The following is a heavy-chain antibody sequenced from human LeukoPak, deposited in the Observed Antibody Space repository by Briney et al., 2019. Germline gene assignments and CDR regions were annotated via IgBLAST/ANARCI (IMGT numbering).Heavy chain of an antibody. Sequence: GASVKVSCKASGYTFTSYAMHWVRQAPGQELEWMGWIHAGNGNTKYSQKFQGRVTITRDTSASTAYMEPSSLRSEDTAVYYCARDQELNYFDYWGQGTLVTVSS. CDR2: IHAGNGNT. J-gene: IGHJ4*02. CDR3: ARDQELNYFDY. CDR1: GYTFTSYA. D-gene: IGHD1-26*01. V-gene: IGHV1-3*01.